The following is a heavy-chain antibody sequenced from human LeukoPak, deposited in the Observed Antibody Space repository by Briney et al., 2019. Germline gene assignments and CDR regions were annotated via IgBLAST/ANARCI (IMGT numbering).Heavy chain of an antibody. CDR2: ISSSSSYI. D-gene: IGHD6-13*01. CDR1: GFTFSSYS. J-gene: IGHJ6*02. Sequence: GGSLRLSCAASGFTFSSYSMNWVRQAPGKGLEWVSSISSSSSYIYYADSVKGRFTISRDNAKNSLYLQMNSLRAEDTAVYYCARTSSSWYDYYYYGMDVWGQGTTVTVSS. V-gene: IGHV3-21*04. CDR3: ARTSSSWYDYYYYGMDV.